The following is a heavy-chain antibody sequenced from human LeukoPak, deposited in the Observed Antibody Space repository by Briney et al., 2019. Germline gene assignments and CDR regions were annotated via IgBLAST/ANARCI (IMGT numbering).Heavy chain of an antibody. J-gene: IGHJ4*02. CDR2: IIPILGIA. CDR1: GYTFTSYG. Sequence: GASVKVPCKASGYTFTSYGISWVRQAPGQGLEWMGRIIPILGIADYAQKFQGRVTITADKSTSTAYMELSSLRSEDTAVYYCARGGMTTVTTFDYWGQGTLVTVSS. V-gene: IGHV1-69*04. D-gene: IGHD4-17*01. CDR3: ARGGMTTVTTFDY.